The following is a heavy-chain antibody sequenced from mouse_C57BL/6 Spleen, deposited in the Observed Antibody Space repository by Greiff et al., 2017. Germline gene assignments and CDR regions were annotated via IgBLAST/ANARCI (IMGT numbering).Heavy chain of an antibody. Sequence: EVQLQQSGPELVKPGASVKIPCKASGYTFTDYNMDWVKQSHGKSLEWIGDINPNNGGTIYNQKFKGKATLTVDKSSSTAYMELRSLTSEDTAVYYCARKDYYGSSPYFDYWGQGTTLTVSS. CDR2: INPNNGGT. CDR1: GYTFTDYN. V-gene: IGHV1-18*01. J-gene: IGHJ2*01. CDR3: ARKDYYGSSPYFDY. D-gene: IGHD1-1*01.